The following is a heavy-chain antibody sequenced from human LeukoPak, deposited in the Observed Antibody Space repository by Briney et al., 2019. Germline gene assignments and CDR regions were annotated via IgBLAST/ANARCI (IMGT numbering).Heavy chain of an antibody. J-gene: IGHJ3*02. CDR1: GYTFTGYY. Sequence: GASVKVSCKASGYTFTGYYMHWVRQAPGQGLEWMGWINPNSGGTNYAQKFQGRVTMTRDTSISTAYMELSRLRSDDTAVYYCARDLLDPETRNHLFRRGANDAFDIWGQGTMVTVSS. V-gene: IGHV1-2*02. CDR3: ARDLLDPETRNHLFRRGANDAFDI. CDR2: INPNSGGT. D-gene: IGHD3-10*01.